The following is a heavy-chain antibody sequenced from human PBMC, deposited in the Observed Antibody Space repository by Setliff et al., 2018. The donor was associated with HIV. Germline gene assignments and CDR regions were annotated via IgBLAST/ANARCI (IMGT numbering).Heavy chain of an antibody. J-gene: IGHJ4*02. CDR1: GFTFSSYA. V-gene: IGHV3-21*01. CDR3: ARGDTGVYYYVYPDF. CDR2: ISARLSYI. Sequence: PGGSLRLSCAASGFTFSSYAMKWVRQAPGKGPEWVSSISARLSYIRYVDSVKGRFTISRDNAKNSLYLHMNGLRAEDTAVYYCARGDTGVYYYVYPDFWGQGTLVTVSS. D-gene: IGHD3-22*01.